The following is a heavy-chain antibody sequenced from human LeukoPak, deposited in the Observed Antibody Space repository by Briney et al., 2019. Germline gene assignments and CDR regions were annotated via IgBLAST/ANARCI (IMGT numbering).Heavy chain of an antibody. CDR2: IYYSGST. CDR3: ARHKGYSPSRRPDWFDP. Sequence: TLSLTCTVSGGSISSGGYYWSWIRQHPGKGLEWIGYIYYSGSTYYNPSLKSRVTISVDTSKNQFSLKLSSVTAADTAVYYCARHKGYSPSRRPDWFDPWGQGTLVTVSS. D-gene: IGHD4-4*01. CDR1: GGSISSGGYY. J-gene: IGHJ5*02. V-gene: IGHV4-31*03.